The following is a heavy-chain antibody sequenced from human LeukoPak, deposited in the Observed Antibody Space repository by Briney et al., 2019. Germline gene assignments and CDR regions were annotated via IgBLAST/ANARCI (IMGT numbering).Heavy chain of an antibody. D-gene: IGHD1-1*01. Sequence: GRSLRLSCAASGFTFSSYAMHWVRQAPGKGLEWVAVISYDGSNKYYADSVKGRFTISRDNSKNTLYLQMNSLRAEDTAVYYCAKARPTTPDYWGQGTLVTVSS. CDR1: GFTFSSYA. CDR2: ISYDGSNK. CDR3: AKARPTTPDY. V-gene: IGHV3-30-3*01. J-gene: IGHJ4*02.